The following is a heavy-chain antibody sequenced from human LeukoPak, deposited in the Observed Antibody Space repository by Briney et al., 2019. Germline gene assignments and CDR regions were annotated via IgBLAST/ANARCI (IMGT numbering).Heavy chain of an antibody. CDR2: INSDGSSI. J-gene: IGHJ3*02. CDR3: ARKVYGFWSGPDAFDI. V-gene: IGHV3-74*01. D-gene: IGHD3-3*01. CDR1: GFTFSRYW. Sequence: QPGGSLRLSCAASGFTFSRYWMHWVRQAPGKGLLWVSRINSDGSSIYYADSVKGRFTISRDNAKNSLYLQMNSLRAEDTAVYYCARKVYGFWSGPDAFDIWGQGTMVTVSS.